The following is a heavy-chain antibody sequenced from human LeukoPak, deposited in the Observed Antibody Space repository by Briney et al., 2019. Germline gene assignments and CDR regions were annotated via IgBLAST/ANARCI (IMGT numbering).Heavy chain of an antibody. Sequence: GGSLRLSCAASGFTFSSYWMSWVRQAPGKGLEWVSAISGSGGSTYYADSVKGRFTISRDNSKNTLYLQMNSLRAEDTAVYYCAKGVNYYDSSGYYLHDAFDIWGQGTMVTVSS. CDR2: ISGSGGST. CDR3: AKGVNYYDSSGYYLHDAFDI. D-gene: IGHD3-22*01. CDR1: GFTFSSYW. J-gene: IGHJ3*02. V-gene: IGHV3-23*01.